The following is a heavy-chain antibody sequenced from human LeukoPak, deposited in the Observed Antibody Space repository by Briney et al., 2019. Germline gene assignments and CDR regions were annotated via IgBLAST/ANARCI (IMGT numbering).Heavy chain of an antibody. CDR1: GFTVSSTY. CDR3: ARVVSSGWPYYFDY. J-gene: IGHJ4*02. Sequence: GGSLRLSCVASGFTVSSTYMCWVRQAPGKGLEWVSVMYTGGRTYYADSVKGRFTISRDNSKNTLYLQMNSLRAEDTAVYYCARVVSSGWPYYFDYWGQGTLVTVSS. V-gene: IGHV3-53*01. D-gene: IGHD6-19*01. CDR2: MYTGGRT.